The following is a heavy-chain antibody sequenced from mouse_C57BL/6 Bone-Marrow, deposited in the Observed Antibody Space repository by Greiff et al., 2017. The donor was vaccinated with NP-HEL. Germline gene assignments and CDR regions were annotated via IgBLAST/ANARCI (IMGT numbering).Heavy chain of an antibody. CDR2: ISSGGSYT. CDR3: ARQLLRYYAMDY. Sequence: EVQVVESGGDLVKPGGSLKLSCAASGFTFSSYGMSWVRQTPDKRLEWVATISSGGSYTYYPDSVKGRFTIYRDNAKNTLYLQMSSLKSEDTAMYYCARQLLRYYAMDYWGQGTSVTVSS. CDR1: GFTFSSYG. J-gene: IGHJ4*01. D-gene: IGHD1-1*01. V-gene: IGHV5-6*01.